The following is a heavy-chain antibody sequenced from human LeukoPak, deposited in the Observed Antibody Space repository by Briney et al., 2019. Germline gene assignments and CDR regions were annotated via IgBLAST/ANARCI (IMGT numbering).Heavy chain of an antibody. Sequence: PGGSLRLSCAASGFTFSSYAMSWVRQAPGQGLKWVSAISGSGGSTYYADSVKGRFTISRDNSKNTLYLQMNSLRAEDTAVYYCAKGARVGTKYYFDYWGQGTLVTVSS. CDR3: AKGARVGTKYYFDY. J-gene: IGHJ4*02. D-gene: IGHD1-1*01. CDR2: ISGSGGST. CDR1: GFTFSSYA. V-gene: IGHV3-23*01.